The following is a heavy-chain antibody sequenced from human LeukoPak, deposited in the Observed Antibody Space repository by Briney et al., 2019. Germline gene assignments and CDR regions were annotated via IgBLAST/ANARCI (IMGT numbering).Heavy chain of an antibody. CDR3: AREGTAGTNLNWFDP. J-gene: IGHJ5*02. CDR2: IYYTGST. Sequence: SETLSLTCTVSGASSSSGSYYWGWIRQPPGKGLEWIGSIYYTGSTYYNPSLKSRVTISVDTSKNQFSLKLTSVTAADTAVYYCAREGTAGTNLNWFDPWGQGTLVTVSS. V-gene: IGHV4-39*02. D-gene: IGHD1-1*01. CDR1: GASSSSGSYY.